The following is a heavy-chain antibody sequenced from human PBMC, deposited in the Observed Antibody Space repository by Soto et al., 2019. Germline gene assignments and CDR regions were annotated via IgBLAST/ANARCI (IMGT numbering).Heavy chain of an antibody. Sequence: QVQLVESGGGVVQPGRSLRLSCAASGFTFSSYGMHWVRQAPGKGLEWVAIISYDEINKYYADSVKGRFTISRDNSKNTLYLQMNSLRAEDTAVYYCAKSVYNWNDGFFDYWGQRTIVTVSS. J-gene: IGHJ4*02. CDR1: GFTFSSYG. CDR2: ISYDEINK. D-gene: IGHD1-1*01. V-gene: IGHV3-30*18. CDR3: AKSVYNWNDGFFDY.